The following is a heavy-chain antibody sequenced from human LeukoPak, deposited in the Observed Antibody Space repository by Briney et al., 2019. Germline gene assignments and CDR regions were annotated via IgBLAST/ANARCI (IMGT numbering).Heavy chain of an antibody. V-gene: IGHV4-34*01. CDR1: GGSFSGYY. CDR3: ASSRGKTGTTHFGYNYYYMDV. CDR2: INHSGST. Sequence: SETLSLTCAVYGGSFSGYYWSWIRQPPGKGLEWIGEINHSGSTNYNPSLKSRVTISVDTSKNQFSLKLSSVTAADTAVYYCASSRGKTGTTHFGYNYYYMDVWGKGTTVTVSS. D-gene: IGHD1-7*01. J-gene: IGHJ6*03.